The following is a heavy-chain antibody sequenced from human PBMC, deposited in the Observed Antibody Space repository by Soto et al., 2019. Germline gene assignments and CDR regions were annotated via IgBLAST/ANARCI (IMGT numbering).Heavy chain of an antibody. CDR2: ISYDGSNK. Sequence: QVPLVESGGGVVQPGRSLRLSCAASGFTFSSYAMHWVRQAPGKGLEWVAVISYDGSNKYYADSVKGRFTISRDNSKNTLYPQMNSLRAEDTAVYYCARGYSYGYLYYYYGMDVWGQGTTVTVSS. CDR3: ARGYSYGYLYYYYGMDV. CDR1: GFTFSSYA. D-gene: IGHD5-18*01. J-gene: IGHJ6*02. V-gene: IGHV3-30-3*01.